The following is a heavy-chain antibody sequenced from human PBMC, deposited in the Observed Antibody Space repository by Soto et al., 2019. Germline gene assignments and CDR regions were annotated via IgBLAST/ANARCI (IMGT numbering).Heavy chain of an antibody. V-gene: IGHV3-48*02. J-gene: IGHJ3*02. CDR3: VRDSGWAFDI. CDR1: GFSFSSYS. CDR2: LRSSKTYI. D-gene: IGHD6-19*01. Sequence: EVQLVESGGDLVQPGQSLRLSCAASGFSFSSYSMNWVRQAPGKGLEWISYLRSSKTYIWYADSVKGRFTISRDNAKNSLSLQMNSLRDEDTAVYYCVRDSGWAFDIWGLGTMVNVSS.